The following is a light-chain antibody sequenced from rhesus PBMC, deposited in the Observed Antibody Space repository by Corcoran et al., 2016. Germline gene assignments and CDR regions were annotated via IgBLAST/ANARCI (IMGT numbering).Light chain of an antibody. J-gene: IGKJ4*01. Sequence: DIQMTQSPSSLSASVGDTVTITCRASQSISSLLDWSQQKPGKAPKFLIYKATSLQSGVPSRFSGSGSGTDFTLTISSLQPEDFATYYCLQYSSSPLTFGGGTKVEIK. V-gene: IGKV1-22*01. CDR2: KAT. CDR3: LQYSSSPLT. CDR1: QSISSL.